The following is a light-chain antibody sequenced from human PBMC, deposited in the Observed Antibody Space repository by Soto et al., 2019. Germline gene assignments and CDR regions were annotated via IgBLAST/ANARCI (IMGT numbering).Light chain of an antibody. CDR1: QSINIY. Sequence: IPMTQSPSSLSASVGDRVTITCRASQSINIYLNWYQQKPDKATNLLIYAASSLHSGVPFRFSGSGSGTEFTLTISSLQPEDFATYYCQQSYNNPWTFGQGTQVQIK. CDR2: AAS. CDR3: QQSYNNPWT. V-gene: IGKV1-39*01. J-gene: IGKJ1*01.